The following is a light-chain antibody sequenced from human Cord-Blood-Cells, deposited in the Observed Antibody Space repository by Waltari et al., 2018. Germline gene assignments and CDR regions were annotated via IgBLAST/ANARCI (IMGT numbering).Light chain of an antibody. Sequence: EIVLTQSPGTLSLSPGERASLSCRASQSVSSSYLAWYQQKLGEAPRLLIYGASSRATVIPERFSCSGSGTDFTLTISRLAPEDFTVYYCQQYSSSSYTFGQGTKLEIK. CDR1: QSVSSSY. J-gene: IGKJ2*01. CDR3: QQYSSSSYT. CDR2: GAS. V-gene: IGKV3-20*01.